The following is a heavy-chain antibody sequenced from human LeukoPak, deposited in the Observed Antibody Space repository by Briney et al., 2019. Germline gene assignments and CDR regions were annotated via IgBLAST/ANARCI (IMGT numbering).Heavy chain of an antibody. D-gene: IGHD3-9*01. V-gene: IGHV3-11*06. Sequence: GGSLRLSCAASGFTFTDSYMTWVRQAPGKGLEWLSYISGSGDDTNYADSVRGRFTISRDNAKNTLYLQLNTVRAEDTAVYYCTRDVNFIFFDYWGQGTLVTVSS. CDR2: ISGSGDDT. J-gene: IGHJ4*02. CDR1: GFTFTDSY. CDR3: TRDVNFIFFDY.